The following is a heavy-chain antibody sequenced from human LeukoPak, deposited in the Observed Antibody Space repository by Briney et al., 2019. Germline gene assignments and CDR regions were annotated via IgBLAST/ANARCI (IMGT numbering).Heavy chain of an antibody. V-gene: IGHV1-2*02. D-gene: IGHD3-16*01. J-gene: IGHJ6*03. CDR2: INPNSGGT. CDR3: ARDNRGLSLSDYYYYMDV. CDR1: GYTFTGYY. Sequence: GASVKVSCKASGYTFTGYYMHWVRQAPGQGLEWMGWINPNSGGTNYAQKFQGRVTMTRDTSISTAYMELSRLRSDDTAVYYCARDNRGLSLSDYYYYMDVWGKGTTVTVSS.